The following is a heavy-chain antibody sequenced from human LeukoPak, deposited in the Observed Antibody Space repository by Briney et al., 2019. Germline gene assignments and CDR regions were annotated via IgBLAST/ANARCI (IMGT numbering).Heavy chain of an antibody. CDR1: GFTFSNYW. CDR2: IKQDGSEK. D-gene: IGHD3-22*01. J-gene: IGHJ4*02. CDR3: ARESVLSVYFESSGGPDY. V-gene: IGHV3-7*01. Sequence: GGSLRLSCAASGFTFSNYWMSWVRQAPGKGLEWVANIKQDGSEKYYVDSVKGRFTISRDNAKNSLYLQMHSLRAEDTALYYCARESVLSVYFESSGGPDYWGQGTLVTVSS.